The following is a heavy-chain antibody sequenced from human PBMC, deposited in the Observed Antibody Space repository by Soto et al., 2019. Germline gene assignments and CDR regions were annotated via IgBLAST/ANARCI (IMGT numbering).Heavy chain of an antibody. CDR1: GFTFGTYT. Sequence: EVQLLESGGGLVQPGGSLRLSCAASGFTFGTYTMSWVCQAPGKGLEWVSSISGSDGTTHYADSVKGRFSISRDKSKNTLYLQMNSLRAEDTAIYYCAKLDFWNSYYGLDVWGQGTTVTVSS. CDR2: ISGSDGTT. J-gene: IGHJ6*02. CDR3: AKLDFWNSYYGLDV. D-gene: IGHD3-3*01. V-gene: IGHV3-23*01.